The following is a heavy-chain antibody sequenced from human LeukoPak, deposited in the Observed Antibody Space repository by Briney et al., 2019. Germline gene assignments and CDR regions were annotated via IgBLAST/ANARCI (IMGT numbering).Heavy chain of an antibody. CDR2: ISGSGGST. D-gene: IGHD3-22*01. CDR1: GFTFSSYA. Sequence: GGSLRLSCAASGFTFSSYAMSWVRQAPGKGLEWVSAISGSGGSTYYADSVKGRFTISRDNSKNTLYPQMNSLRAEDTAVYYCAKDAAIWYYYDSSGSPNAFDIWGQGTMVTVSS. J-gene: IGHJ3*02. CDR3: AKDAAIWYYYDSSGSPNAFDI. V-gene: IGHV3-23*01.